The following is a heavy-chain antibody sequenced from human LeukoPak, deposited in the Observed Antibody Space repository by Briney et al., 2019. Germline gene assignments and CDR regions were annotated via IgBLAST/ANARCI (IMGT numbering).Heavy chain of an antibody. CDR3: ARGRRGAVAGTWRYYYYYYGMDV. Sequence: SETLSLTCAVYGGSFSGYYWSWIRQPPGKGLEWIGEINHSGSTNYNPSLKSRVTISVDTSKNQFSLKLSSMTAADTAVYYCARGRRGAVAGTWRYYYYYYGMDVWGQGTTVTVSS. J-gene: IGHJ6*02. D-gene: IGHD6-19*01. CDR2: INHSGST. CDR1: GGSFSGYY. V-gene: IGHV4-34*01.